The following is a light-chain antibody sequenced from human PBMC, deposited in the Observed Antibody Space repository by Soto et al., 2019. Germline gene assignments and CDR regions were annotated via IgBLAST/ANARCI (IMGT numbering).Light chain of an antibody. V-gene: IGLV1-47*01. CDR2: SNS. CDR3: AAWDDSLSGVV. CDR1: SSNIGSNS. J-gene: IGLJ2*01. Sequence: QSVLTQPPSASGTPGQRVTISCSGSSSNIGSNSVHWYQQLPGTAPKLLIYSNSQRPSGVPERISGSKSGTSASLAISGLRSEDEADYYCAAWDDSLSGVVFGGGTKLNVL.